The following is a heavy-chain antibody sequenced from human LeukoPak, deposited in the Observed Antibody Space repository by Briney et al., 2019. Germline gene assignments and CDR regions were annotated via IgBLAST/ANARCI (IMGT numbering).Heavy chain of an antibody. CDR1: GFTFSSYA. D-gene: IGHD4-23*01. V-gene: IGHV3-30*04. J-gene: IGHJ3*02. CDR2: ISYDGSNK. Sequence: GGSLRLSCAASGFTFSSYAMHWVRQAPGKGLEWVAVISYDGSNKYYADSVKGRFTISRDNSKNTLYLQMNSLRAEDTAVYYCARTRPDDYDCGGAFDIWGQGTMVTVSS. CDR3: ARTRPDDYDCGGAFDI.